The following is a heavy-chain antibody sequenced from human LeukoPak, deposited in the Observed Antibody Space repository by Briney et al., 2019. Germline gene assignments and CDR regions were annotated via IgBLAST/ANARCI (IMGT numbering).Heavy chain of an antibody. CDR2: INEHGSTT. CDR1: GFTFSSNW. D-gene: IGHD1-26*01. J-gene: IGHJ4*02. V-gene: IGHV3-74*01. CDR3: VRDLGGRSGH. Sequence: PGGSLRLSCAASGFTFSSNWMHWVRQAPGKGLVWVSRINEHGSTTNYADSVKGRFTISRDNAKNTLYLQMNSLRAEDTAVYYCVRDLGGRSGHWGQGTLVTVSS.